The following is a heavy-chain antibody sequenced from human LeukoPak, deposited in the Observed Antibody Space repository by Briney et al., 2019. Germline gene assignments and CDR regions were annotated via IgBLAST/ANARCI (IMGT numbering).Heavy chain of an antibody. CDR2: ISSDSNYI. D-gene: IGHD1-26*01. Sequence: PGGSLRLSCAASGFTFNTYTMNWVRQAPGKGLEWVSCISSDSNYIFQADSVKGRFTISRDNAKNSLYLQMDSLRAEDTAGYYCARSLVGAPFDFWGQGTLVTVSS. CDR1: GFTFNTYT. V-gene: IGHV3-21*01. CDR3: ARSLVGAPFDF. J-gene: IGHJ4*02.